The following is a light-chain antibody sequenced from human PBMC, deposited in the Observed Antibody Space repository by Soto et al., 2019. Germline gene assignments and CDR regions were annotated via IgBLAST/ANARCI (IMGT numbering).Light chain of an antibody. CDR2: AAS. CDR1: QGISNY. CDR3: QQYSDHWT. V-gene: IGKV1-27*01. Sequence: DIQMTQSPSSLSASVGDRVTITCRASQGISNYLAWYQQKPGKVPKLLIYAASTLQTGVPSRFSGSGYGTEFTLTISSLQPDDVATYYCQQYSDHWTFGQGTKVDIK. J-gene: IGKJ1*01.